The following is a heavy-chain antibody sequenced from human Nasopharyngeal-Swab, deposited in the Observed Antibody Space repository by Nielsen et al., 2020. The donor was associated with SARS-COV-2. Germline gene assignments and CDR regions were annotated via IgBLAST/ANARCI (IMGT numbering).Heavy chain of an antibody. V-gene: IGHV4-34*01. J-gene: IGHJ6*03. CDR2: INHSGGT. CDR1: GGSFSGHQ. CDR3: ARGGSGVVPSPILGLGPYYYYYYMDV. Sequence: SETLSLTCAVYGGSFSGHQWSWVRQPPGKGLEWIEEINHSGGTNYSPSLKSRVTISLDTSKNQFSLRLSSVTAADTAVYYCARGGSGVVPSPILGLGPYYYYYYMDVWGKGTTVTVSS. D-gene: IGHD3-16*01.